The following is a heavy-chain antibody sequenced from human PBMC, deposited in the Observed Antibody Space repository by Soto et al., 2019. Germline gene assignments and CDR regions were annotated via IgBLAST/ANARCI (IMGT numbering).Heavy chain of an antibody. Sequence: GKGLEWVSYISSSSSTIYYADSVKGRFTIPRDNAKNSLYLQMNSLRDEDTAVYYCARAKVVVPAAMSDYYYGMDVWAQGTTVTLSS. V-gene: IGHV3-48*02. D-gene: IGHD2-2*01. CDR3: ARAKVVVPAAMSDYYYGMDV. J-gene: IGHJ6*02. CDR2: ISSSSSTI.